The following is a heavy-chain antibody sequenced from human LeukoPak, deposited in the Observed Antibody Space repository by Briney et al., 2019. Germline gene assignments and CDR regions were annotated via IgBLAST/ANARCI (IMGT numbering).Heavy chain of an antibody. Sequence: GGSLRLSCAASGFIFSSYSMHWVRQAPGKGLEWVAVVSTDGNIKYYADSMKGRFTISRDNSKNTLYLQMNSLRAEDTAIYYCAKNGDRGAYCSGGSCYPYYYYNMDVWGKGTTVTISS. CDR1: GFIFSSYS. D-gene: IGHD2-15*01. J-gene: IGHJ6*03. CDR3: AKNGDRGAYCSGGSCYPYYYYNMDV. V-gene: IGHV3-30*18. CDR2: VSTDGNIK.